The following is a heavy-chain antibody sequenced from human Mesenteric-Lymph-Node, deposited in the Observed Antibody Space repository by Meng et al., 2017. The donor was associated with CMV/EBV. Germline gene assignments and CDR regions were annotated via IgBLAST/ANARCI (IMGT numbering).Heavy chain of an antibody. Sequence: GESLKISCQGSGYSFTNYWIGWVRQMPGKGLEWMGVIYPGDSDTKYSPTFQGQVTISADKSTGSAYLQWSSLKASDTAIYYCARRVAATDLTGYYGMDVWGQGTSVTVSS. CDR3: ARRVAATDLTGYYGMDV. V-gene: IGHV5-51*01. J-gene: IGHJ6*02. D-gene: IGHD2-2*03. CDR2: IYPGDSDT. CDR1: GYSFTNYW.